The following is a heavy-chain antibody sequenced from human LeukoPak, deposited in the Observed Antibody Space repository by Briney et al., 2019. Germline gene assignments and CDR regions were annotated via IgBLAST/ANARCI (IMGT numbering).Heavy chain of an antibody. Sequence: SETLSLTCAVYGGSLSGYYWSWIRQPPGKGLEWIGEINHSGSTNYNPSLKGRVTISVDTSKNQFSLKLSSVTAADTAVYYCARGYYYYMDVWGKGTTVTVSS. V-gene: IGHV4-34*01. CDR3: ARGYYYYMDV. CDR2: INHSGST. CDR1: GGSLSGYY. J-gene: IGHJ6*03.